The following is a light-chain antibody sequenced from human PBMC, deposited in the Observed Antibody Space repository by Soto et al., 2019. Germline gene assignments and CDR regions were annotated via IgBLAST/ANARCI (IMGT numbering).Light chain of an antibody. V-gene: IGLV2-8*01. CDR1: SGDVGGYNY. J-gene: IGLJ2*01. Sequence: QSALTQPPSASGSPGQSVTISCTGTSGDVGGYNYVSWYQQHPGKAPKLVIFEVNKRPSGVPDRFSGSKSGNTASLTVSGLRTEDEADYYSASWDDRLGAVIFGGGTKLTVL. CDR2: EVN. CDR3: ASWDDRLGAVI.